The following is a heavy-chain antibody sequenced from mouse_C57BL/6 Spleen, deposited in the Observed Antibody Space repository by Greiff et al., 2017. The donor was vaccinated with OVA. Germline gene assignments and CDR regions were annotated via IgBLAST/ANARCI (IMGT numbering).Heavy chain of an antibody. V-gene: IGHV14-3*01. D-gene: IGHD1-1*01. CDR3: ASYYGSSYVWYFDV. Sequence: EVQLQESVAELVRPGASVKLSCTASGFNIKNTYMHWVKQRPEQGLEWIGRIDPANGNTKYAPKFQGKATITADPSSNTAYLQLSSLTSEDTAIYYCASYYGSSYVWYFDVWGTGTTVTVSS. J-gene: IGHJ1*03. CDR1: GFNIKNTY. CDR2: IDPANGNT.